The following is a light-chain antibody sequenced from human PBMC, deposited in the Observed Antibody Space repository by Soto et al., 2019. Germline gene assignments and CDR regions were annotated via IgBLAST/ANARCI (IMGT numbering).Light chain of an antibody. Sequence: EIVLTQSPGTLSLSPGERATLSCRASQSVSSSYLAWYQQKPGQAPRLLIYGASGRATGIPDRFSGSGSGTDFTLTSSRLEPEDCAVYDCQQYGSSIFTFGPGTKVDIK. V-gene: IGKV3-20*01. J-gene: IGKJ3*01. CDR2: GAS. CDR1: QSVSSSY. CDR3: QQYGSSIFT.